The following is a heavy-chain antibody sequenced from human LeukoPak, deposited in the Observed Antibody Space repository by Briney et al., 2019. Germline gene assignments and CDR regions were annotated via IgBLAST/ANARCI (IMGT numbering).Heavy chain of an antibody. J-gene: IGHJ6*02. V-gene: IGHV4-39*01. CDR2: IYYSGST. Sequence: SETLSLTCTVSGGSISSTSYYWVWIRQPPGKGLEWIGSIYYSGSTYYNPSLKSRVTISVDTSKNQFSLKLSSVTAADTAVYNCARAVAVAGPDGYYYYGMDVWGQGTTVTVSS. CDR1: GGSISSTSYY. CDR3: ARAVAVAGPDGYYYYGMDV. D-gene: IGHD6-19*01.